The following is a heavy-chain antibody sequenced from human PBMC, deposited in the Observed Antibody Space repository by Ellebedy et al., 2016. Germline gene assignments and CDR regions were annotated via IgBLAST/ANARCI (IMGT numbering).Heavy chain of an antibody. CDR3: ARGGGYCSGGSCYRVGTSLDY. CDR1: GGSISSSSYY. V-gene: IGHV4-39*07. CDR2: IYYSGST. D-gene: IGHD2-15*01. Sequence: SETLSLTCTVSGGSISSSSYYWGWIRQPPGKGLEWIGSIYYSGSTYYSPSLQSRVTISVDTSKNQFSLKLSSVTAADTAVYYCARGGGYCSGGSCYRVGTSLDYWGQGTLVTVSS. J-gene: IGHJ4*02.